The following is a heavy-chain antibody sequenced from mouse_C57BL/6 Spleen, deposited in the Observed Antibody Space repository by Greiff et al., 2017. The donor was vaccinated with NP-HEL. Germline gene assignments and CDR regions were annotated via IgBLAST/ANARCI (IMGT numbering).Heavy chain of an antibody. Sequence: VQLQQPGAELVKPGASVKMSCKASGYTFTSYWITWVKQRPGQGLEWIGDIYPGSGSTNYNEKFKSKATLTVDTSSSTAYMQLSSLTSEDSAVYYCARDGSSSWYFDVWGTGTTVTVSS. J-gene: IGHJ1*03. CDR3: ARDGSSSWYFDV. CDR1: GYTFTSYW. CDR2: IYPGSGST. V-gene: IGHV1-55*01. D-gene: IGHD1-1*01.